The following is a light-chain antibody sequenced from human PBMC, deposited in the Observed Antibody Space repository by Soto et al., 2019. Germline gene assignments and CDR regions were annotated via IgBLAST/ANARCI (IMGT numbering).Light chain of an antibody. CDR2: DVS. J-gene: IGLJ2*01. CDR3: SSYTSSTTRVV. CDR1: SSDCGGYNY. V-gene: IGLV2-14*01. Sequence: QSVLTQPASVSGSPGQSISISCTGTSSDCGGYNYVSWYQQHPGKAPKLMIYDVSNRPSGVSDRFSGSKSGNTASLTISGLQAEDEADYYCSSYTSSTTRVVFGEGTKLTVL.